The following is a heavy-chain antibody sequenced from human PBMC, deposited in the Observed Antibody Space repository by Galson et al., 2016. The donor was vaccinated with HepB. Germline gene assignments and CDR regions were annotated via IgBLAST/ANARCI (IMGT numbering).Heavy chain of an antibody. D-gene: IGHD3-10*01. CDR1: RFTFGDYA. Sequence: SLRLSCAGSRFTFGDYAMSWVRQAPGKGLEWVGFIRSEAYGGSTEYAASVKGRFTISRDDSKSIAYLQMNSLKTEDTAVYYCTRGGGCITMVRGAKICPPAPHDYGMDVWGQGTTVTVSS. CDR3: TRGGGCITMVRGAKICPPAPHDYGMDV. J-gene: IGHJ6*02. CDR2: IRSEAYGGST. V-gene: IGHV3-49*04.